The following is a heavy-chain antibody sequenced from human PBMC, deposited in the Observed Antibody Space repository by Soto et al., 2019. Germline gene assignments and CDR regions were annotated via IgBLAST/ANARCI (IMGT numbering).Heavy chain of an antibody. D-gene: IGHD3-16*01. V-gene: IGHV4-59*01. CDR2: IYDSGST. Sequence: SETLSLTCTVSGGSISNYYWSWVRQPPGKGLEWIGYIYDSGSTNYNPSLKSRVTISVDTSKNQFYLRLTSVTAADTAVYYCARAELRPWFDPWGQGTLVTVSS. CDR3: ARAELRPWFDP. J-gene: IGHJ5*02. CDR1: GGSISNYY.